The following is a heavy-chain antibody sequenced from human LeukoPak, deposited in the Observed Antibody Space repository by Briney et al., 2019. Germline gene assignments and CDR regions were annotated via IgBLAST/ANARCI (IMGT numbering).Heavy chain of an antibody. D-gene: IGHD2-15*01. Sequence: ASVKVSCKASGYTFTSYGISWVRQAPGQGLEWMGWISTYNGITNSAQKLQGRVTMTTDTSTSTAHMELRSLRSDDTAVYYCARDPCSGGSCHDAFDIWGQGTTVTVSS. J-gene: IGHJ3*02. CDR1: GYTFTSYG. V-gene: IGHV1-18*01. CDR2: ISTYNGIT. CDR3: ARDPCSGGSCHDAFDI.